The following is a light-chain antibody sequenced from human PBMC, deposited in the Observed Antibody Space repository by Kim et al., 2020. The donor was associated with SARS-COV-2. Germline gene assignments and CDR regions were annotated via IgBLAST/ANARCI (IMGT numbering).Light chain of an antibody. V-gene: IGLV2-11*01. CDR2: DVG. J-gene: IGLJ3*02. Sequence: QCALTQPRSVSGSPGQSVTISCTGTSSDVGGYDYVSWFQQHPGKAPTLMIYDVGKRPSGVPDRFSGSKSANTASLTISGLQADDEADYYCCSYAGIYIVFGGGTQLTVL. CDR1: SSDVGGYDY. CDR3: CSYAGIYIV.